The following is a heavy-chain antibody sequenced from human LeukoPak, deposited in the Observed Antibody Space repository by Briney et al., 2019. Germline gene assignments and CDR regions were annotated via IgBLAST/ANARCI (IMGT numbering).Heavy chain of an antibody. CDR3: ARDPYSSGWYTQQD. CDR2: INHSGST. D-gene: IGHD6-19*01. V-gene: IGHV4-34*01. Sequence: SETLSLTFAVYGGSFSGYYWSWIRQPPGKGLEWIGEINHSGSTNYNPSLKSRVTISVDTSKNQFSLKLSSVTAADTAVYYCARDPYSSGWYTQQDWGQGTLVTVSS. CDR1: GGSFSGYY. J-gene: IGHJ4*02.